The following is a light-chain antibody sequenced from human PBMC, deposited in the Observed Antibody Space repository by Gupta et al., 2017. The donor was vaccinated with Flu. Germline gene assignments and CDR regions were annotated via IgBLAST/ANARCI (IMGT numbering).Light chain of an antibody. CDR1: QSVSSSY. CDR3: QQYGSSPYT. CDR2: GAS. J-gene: IGKJ2*01. Sequence: EIGLTQSPGTLSLSQGERATLSCRASQSVSSSYLAWYQQKPGQAPRLLIYGASSRATGIPDRFSGSGSGTEFTLTISRLEPEDFAVYYCQQYGSSPYTFGQGTKLDIK. V-gene: IGKV3-20*01.